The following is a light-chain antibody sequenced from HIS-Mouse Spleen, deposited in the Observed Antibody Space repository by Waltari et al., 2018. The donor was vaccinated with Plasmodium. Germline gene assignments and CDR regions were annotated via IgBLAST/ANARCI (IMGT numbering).Light chain of an antibody. V-gene: IGLV3-9*01. Sequence: SYELTQPLSVSVALGQTARITCGGNNIGSKNVNGYQQKPGQAPVLVIDRDSNRPSGIPARFSGSNSGNTATLTISRAQAGDEADYYCQVWDSSTVFGGGTKLTVL. J-gene: IGLJ3*02. CDR3: QVWDSSTV. CDR2: RDS. CDR1: NIGSKN.